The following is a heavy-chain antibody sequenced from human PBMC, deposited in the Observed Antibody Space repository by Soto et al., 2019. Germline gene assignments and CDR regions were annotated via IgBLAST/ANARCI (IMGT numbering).Heavy chain of an antibody. D-gene: IGHD3-3*01. CDR1: GGSISSYY. CDR3: ARDRYDFWSGHNMGWYFDY. V-gene: IGHV4-59*01. Sequence: PSETLSLTCTVSGGSISSYYWSWIRRPPGKGLEWIGYIYYSGSTNYNPSLKSRVTISVDTSKNQFSLKLSSVTAADTAVYYCARDRYDFWSGHNMGWYFDYWGQGTLVTVSS. CDR2: IYYSGST. J-gene: IGHJ4*02.